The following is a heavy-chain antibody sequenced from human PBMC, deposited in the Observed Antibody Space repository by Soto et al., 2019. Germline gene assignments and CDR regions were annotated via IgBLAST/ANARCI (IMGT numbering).Heavy chain of an antibody. J-gene: IGHJ4*02. CDR1: GFTFSNAW. CDR2: IKSKTDGGTT. Sequence: GGSLRLSCAASGFTFSNAWMSWVRQAPGKGLEWVGRIKSKTDGGTTDYAAPMKGRFTISRDDSKNTLYLQMNSLKTEDTAVYYCTTATSNITMIVVVDYWGQGTLVTVSS. V-gene: IGHV3-15*01. CDR3: TTATSNITMIVVVDY. D-gene: IGHD3-22*01.